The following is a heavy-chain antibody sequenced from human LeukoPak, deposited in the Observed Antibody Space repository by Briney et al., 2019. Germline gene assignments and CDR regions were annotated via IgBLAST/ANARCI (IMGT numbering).Heavy chain of an antibody. V-gene: IGHV4-59*06. CDR3: AGVRDWFDP. D-gene: IGHD4/OR15-4a*01. CDR1: GGSLSDYY. J-gene: IGHJ5*02. Sequence: SETLSLTCAVYGGSLSDYYWSWIRQPPGKGLEWIGYIWYSGFTYYNPSLKSRVTISVDTSKDQFFLKLSSVTAADTAMYYCAGVRDWFDPWGQGTLVTVSS. CDR2: IWYSGFT.